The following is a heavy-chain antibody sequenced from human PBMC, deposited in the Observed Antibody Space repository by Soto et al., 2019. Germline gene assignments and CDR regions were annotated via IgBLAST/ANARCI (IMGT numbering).Heavy chain of an antibody. V-gene: IGHV3-23*01. D-gene: IGHD6-13*01. J-gene: IGHJ3*02. CDR2: ISGSGGST. Sequence: QLGGSLRLSCAASGFTFSSYAMSWVRQAPGKGLEWVSAISGSGGSTYYADSVKGRFTISRDNSKNTLYLQMNSLRAEDTAVYYCAKDLLHSSSWPLDAFDIWGQGTMVTVSS. CDR1: GFTFSSYA. CDR3: AKDLLHSSSWPLDAFDI.